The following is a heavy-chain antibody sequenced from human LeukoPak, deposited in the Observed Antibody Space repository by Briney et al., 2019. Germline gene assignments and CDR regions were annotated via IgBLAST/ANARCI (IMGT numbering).Heavy chain of an antibody. J-gene: IGHJ5*02. CDR3: ARARDSSSWYGWFDP. CDR2: IYSDNT. D-gene: IGHD6-13*01. V-gene: IGHV3-53*01. Sequence: PGGSLRLSCTVSGFTVSSNSMSWVRQAPGKGLEWVSFIYSDNTHYSDSVKGRFTISRDNSKNTLYLQMNSLRAEDTAVYYCARARDSSSWYGWFDPWGQGTLVTVSS. CDR1: GFTVSSNS.